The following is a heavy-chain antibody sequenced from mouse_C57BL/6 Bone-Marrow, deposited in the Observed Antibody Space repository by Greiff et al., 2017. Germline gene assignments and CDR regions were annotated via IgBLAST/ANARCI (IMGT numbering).Heavy chain of an antibody. D-gene: IGHD1-2*01. V-gene: IGHV1-22*01. CDR2: INPNNGGT. J-gene: IGHJ3*01. CDR1: GYTFTDYN. CDR3: ARVHNYDVYLLAY. Sequence: VQLQQSGPELVKPGASVKMSCKASGYTFTDYNMHWVKQSHGKSLEWIGYINPNNGGTSYTQEFKGKATLTVNKSSSTAYMELRSLTSEDSAVYYCARVHNYDVYLLAYWGQGAMVAVAA.